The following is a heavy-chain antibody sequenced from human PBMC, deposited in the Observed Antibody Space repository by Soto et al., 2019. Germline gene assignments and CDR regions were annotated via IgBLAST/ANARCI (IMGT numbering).Heavy chain of an antibody. V-gene: IGHV4-59*12. J-gene: IGHJ4*02. D-gene: IGHD6-13*01. CDR2: IYYSGST. CDR1: GGSISSYY. Sequence: SETLSLTCTVSGGSISSYYWSWIRQPPGKGLEWIGYIYYSGSTNYNPSLKGRFTISRDNSKNTLYLQMNSLRAEDTAVYYCAKVFSSSEPPFDYWGQGTLVTVSS. CDR3: AKVFSSSEPPFDY.